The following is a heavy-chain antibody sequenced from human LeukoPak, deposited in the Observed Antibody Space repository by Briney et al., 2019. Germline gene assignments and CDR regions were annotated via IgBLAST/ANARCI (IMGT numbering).Heavy chain of an antibody. J-gene: IGHJ6*04. CDR2: ISGSGGTT. CDR3: AELGITMIGGV. Sequence: GGSLRLSCAASGFIFNNYAMSWVRQAPGKGLEWVSAISGSGGTTYYADSVQGRFIISRDNSKNTVYVQMNSLRAEDTAVYYCAELGITMIGGVWGKGTTVTISS. CDR1: GFIFNNYA. V-gene: IGHV3-23*01. D-gene: IGHD3-10*02.